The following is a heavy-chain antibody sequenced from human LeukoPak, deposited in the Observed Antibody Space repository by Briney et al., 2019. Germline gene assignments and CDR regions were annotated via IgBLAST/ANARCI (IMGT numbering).Heavy chain of an antibody. CDR3: ARHRYADIVATLSPDY. V-gene: IGHV1-8*01. CDR2: MNPNSGNT. CDR1: GYTFTSND. Sequence: ASVKVSCKASGYTFTSNDINWVRQATGQGLEWMGWMNPNSGNTGYAQKFQGRVAMTRNTSISTAYMELSSLRSEDTAVYYCARHRYADIVATLSPDYWGQGTLVTVSS. J-gene: IGHJ4*02. D-gene: IGHD5-12*01.